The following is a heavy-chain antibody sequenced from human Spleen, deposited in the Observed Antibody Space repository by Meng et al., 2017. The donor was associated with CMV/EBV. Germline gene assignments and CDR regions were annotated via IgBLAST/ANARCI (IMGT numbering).Heavy chain of an antibody. J-gene: IGHJ4*02. CDR2: IDHSGGT. CDR3: ARDPYAAGWAG. CDR1: DGVTTRDDYY. V-gene: IGHV4-30-4*01. D-gene: IGHD6-19*01. Sequence: QVQLTEPGPGLVKPSQTRSLTSSASDGVTTRDDYYWSWIRQPPGKGLEGIGEIDHSGGTNYNPSLRGRVTISLDKSKNQFAPTLRSVTAADTAVYYCARDPYAAGWAGWGQGTLVTVSS.